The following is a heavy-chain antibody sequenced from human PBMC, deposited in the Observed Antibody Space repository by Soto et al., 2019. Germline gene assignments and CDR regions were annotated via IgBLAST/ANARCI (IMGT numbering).Heavy chain of an antibody. Sequence: ASVQVSCKASGYTFTSYAMHWVRQAPGQSLEWMGWINAGNGNTKYSQKFQGRVTITRDTSASTAYMELSSLRSEDTAVYSRERVRPAAAGLDFDYWGQGTLVTVSS. CDR1: GYTFTSYA. V-gene: IGHV1-3*01. CDR2: INAGNGNT. J-gene: IGHJ4*02. CDR3: ERVRPAAAGLDFDY. D-gene: IGHD6-13*01.